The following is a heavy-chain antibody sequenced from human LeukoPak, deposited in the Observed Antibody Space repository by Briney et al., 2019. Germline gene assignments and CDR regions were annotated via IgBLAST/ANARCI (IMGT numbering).Heavy chain of an antibody. D-gene: IGHD4-17*01. CDR1: GYSFTSYW. V-gene: IGHV5-51*01. J-gene: IGHJ4*02. Sequence: PGESLKISCKGSGYSFTSYWIGWVRQTPGKGLEWMGIINPLDSDTRYSPSFQGQVTFSADKSITTAYLQWSSLAASDTAMYYCTRRIDYGDYDYWGQGTLVTVSS. CDR3: TRRIDYGDYDY. CDR2: INPLDSDT.